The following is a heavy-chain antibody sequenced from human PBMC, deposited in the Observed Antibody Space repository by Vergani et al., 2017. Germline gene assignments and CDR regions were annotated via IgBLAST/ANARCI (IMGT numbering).Heavy chain of an antibody. Sequence: QITLKESGPTLVKPTQPLTLTCTFSGFSLNTRGVSVAWIRQPPGKALGWLPLIYWNDDQHYSSSLNNRVTITKDTSKNQVVLTMTNMDYVNTGTYYCVYRKTECGTTGCFYPIYFYYYMDVWGKGTTVTVSS. D-gene: IGHD1-7*01. CDR1: GFSLNTRGVS. CDR3: VYRKTECGTTGCFYPIYFYYYMDV. J-gene: IGHJ6*03. CDR2: IYWNDDQ. V-gene: IGHV2-5*04.